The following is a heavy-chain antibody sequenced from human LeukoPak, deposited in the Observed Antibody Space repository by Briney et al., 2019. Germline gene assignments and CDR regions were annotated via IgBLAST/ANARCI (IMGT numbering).Heavy chain of an antibody. CDR2: MNPNSGNT. CDR1: GYTFTSYD. J-gene: IGHJ4*02. V-gene: IGHV1-8*01. Sequence: ASVKVSCKASGYTFTSYDINWVRQATGQGLEWMGWMNPNSGNTGYAQKFQGRVTMTRNTSISTAYMELSSLRSEDTAVYYCARDKERWLHGEGHYFDYWGQGTLVTVSS. CDR3: ARDKERWLHGEGHYFDY. D-gene: IGHD5-24*01.